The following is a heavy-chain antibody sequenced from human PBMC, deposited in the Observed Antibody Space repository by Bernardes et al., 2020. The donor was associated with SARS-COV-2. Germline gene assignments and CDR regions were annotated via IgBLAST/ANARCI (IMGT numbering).Heavy chain of an antibody. J-gene: IGHJ6*02. CDR2: TSYRSKWHT. CDR1: GDSFSSSSGS. CDR3: ARASITVVPGPLGLGPWGYKYKGMDV. Sequence: SRTLSLTCAISGDSFSSSSGSWHLLRQSPSRGLEWLGGTSYRSKWHTDYAVSVKSRITINPDTSKNQFSLQLNSVTPEDTAVYYCARASITVVPGPLGLGPWGYKYKGMDVWGRGTTVTVSS. D-gene: IGHD2-2*01. V-gene: IGHV6-1*01.